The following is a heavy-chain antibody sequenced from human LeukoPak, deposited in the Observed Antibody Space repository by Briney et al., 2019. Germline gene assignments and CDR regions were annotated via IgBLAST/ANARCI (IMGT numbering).Heavy chain of an antibody. J-gene: IGHJ6*02. CDR2: INPNSGGT. CDR1: GYTFTGYY. V-gene: IGHV1-2*02. D-gene: IGHD2-2*01. CDR3: ARDPPDIVVVPAADYGMDV. Sequence: ASVTVTCKASGYTFTGYYMHWVRQPPGQGLEWMGWINPNSGGTNYAQKFQGRVTMTRDTSISTAYMELSRLRSDDTAVYYCARDPPDIVVVPAADYGMDVWGQGTTVTVSS.